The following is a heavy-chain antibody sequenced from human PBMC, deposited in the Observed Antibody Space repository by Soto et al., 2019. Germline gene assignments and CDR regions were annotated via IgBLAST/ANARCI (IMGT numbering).Heavy chain of an antibody. J-gene: IGHJ4*02. V-gene: IGHV1-18*01. D-gene: IGHD5-12*01. CDR3: ARVYVDIVATLYFDY. CDR1: GYTFTSYV. CDR2: ISAYNGNT. Sequence: GASVKVSCKASGYTFTSYVISWVRHAPGQGLEWMGWISAYNGNTNYAQKLQGRVTMTTDTSTSTAYMELRSLRSDDTAVYYCARVYVDIVATLYFDYWGQGTLVTVSS.